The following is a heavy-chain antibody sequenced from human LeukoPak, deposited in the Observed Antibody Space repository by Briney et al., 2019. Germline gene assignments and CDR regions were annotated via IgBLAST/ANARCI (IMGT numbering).Heavy chain of an antibody. D-gene: IGHD3-10*01. CDR1: GGSISSYY. Sequence: AETLSLTCTVSGGSISSYYWSWIRQPPGKGLEWIGYIYYRSTNYNPSLKSRVTISIDTSKNQFSLKLSSVTAADTAVYYCARGEDYGSGNVHFDYWGQGTLGTVSS. CDR2: IYYRST. V-gene: IGHV4-59*12. CDR3: ARGEDYGSGNVHFDY. J-gene: IGHJ4*02.